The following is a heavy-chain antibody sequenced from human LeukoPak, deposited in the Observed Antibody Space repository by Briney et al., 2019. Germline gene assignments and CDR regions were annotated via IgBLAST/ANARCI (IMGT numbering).Heavy chain of an antibody. D-gene: IGHD1-26*01. V-gene: IGHV1-18*01. Sequence: ASVKVSCKASGFIFTKYGISWVRQAPGQGLEWVGWISGYNGDTNYAQKLQGRVTITRDTSASTAYMELSSLRSEDTAVYYCARDPSSGSSYFDYWGQGTLVTVSS. CDR3: ARDPSSGSSYFDY. CDR1: GFIFTKYG. CDR2: ISGYNGDT. J-gene: IGHJ4*02.